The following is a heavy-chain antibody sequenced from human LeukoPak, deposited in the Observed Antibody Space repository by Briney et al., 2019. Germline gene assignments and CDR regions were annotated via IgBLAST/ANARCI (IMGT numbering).Heavy chain of an antibody. D-gene: IGHD1-7*01. CDR2: INPSSGTT. CDR3: ASPISGTTLHY. CDR1: GHTFTTYY. J-gene: IGHJ4*02. Sequence: SEKVSCKASGHTFTTYYIHWVPHAPGQGCEEMGIINPSSGTTNYAQRFQGRITVTRDTSTSTGYMELSSLRSEETAVYYCASPISGTTLHYWGQGTLVTVSS. V-gene: IGHV1-46*01.